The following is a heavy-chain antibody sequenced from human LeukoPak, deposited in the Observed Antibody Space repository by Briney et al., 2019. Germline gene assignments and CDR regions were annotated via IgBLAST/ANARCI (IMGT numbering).Heavy chain of an antibody. J-gene: IGHJ6*02. Sequence: GGSLRLSCAASGFTVSNNYMSWVRQAPGKGLEWVSFIYNTGDIYYADSVRGRFTISRDNAKNTLYLQMNTLRVEDTAVYYCTRDLMDYDVSTGLHHYYMDVWGQGTTVTVSS. CDR3: TRDLMDYDVSTGLHHYYMDV. V-gene: IGHV3-66*01. D-gene: IGHD3-9*01. CDR2: IYNTGDI. CDR1: GFTVSNNY.